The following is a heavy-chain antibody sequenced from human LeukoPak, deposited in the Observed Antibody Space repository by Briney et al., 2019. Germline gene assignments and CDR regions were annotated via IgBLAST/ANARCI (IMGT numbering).Heavy chain of an antibody. V-gene: IGHV3-23*01. J-gene: IGHJ6*03. CDR2: ISDSGGST. CDR1: GFTFSSSA. Sequence: GGSLRLSCAASGFTFSSSAMSWIRQAPGKGLEWVSTISDSGGSTYYADSVKGRFTISRDNSKNTLYLQMNSLRAEDTAVYYCARDNYYYYMDVWGKGTTVTISS. CDR3: ARDNYYYYMDV.